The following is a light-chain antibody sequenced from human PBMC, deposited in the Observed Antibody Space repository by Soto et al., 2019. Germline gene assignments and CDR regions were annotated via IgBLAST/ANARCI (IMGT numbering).Light chain of an antibody. V-gene: IGLV2-8*01. CDR3: SSYAGSNKL. J-gene: IGLJ2*01. CDR2: EVS. Sequence: QSVLTQPPSVSGSPGQSVTISCTGTSSDVGGYNYVSWYQQHPGKAPKLMIYEVSKRPSGVPDRFSGSKSGNTASLTVSGLQAEDEADYYCSSYAGSNKLFGGGTKLTVL. CDR1: SSDVGGYNY.